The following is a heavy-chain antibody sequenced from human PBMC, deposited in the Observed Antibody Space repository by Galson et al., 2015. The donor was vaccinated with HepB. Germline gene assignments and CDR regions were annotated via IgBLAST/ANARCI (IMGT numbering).Heavy chain of an antibody. D-gene: IGHD6-19*01. CDR2: ISGSGGST. CDR3: AKTHSGGWYFLED. CDR1: GFTFSSYA. V-gene: IGHV3-23*01. Sequence: SLRLSCAASGFTFSSYAMSWVRQAPGKGLEWVSAISGSGGSTYYADSVKGRFTISRDNSKDTLYLQMNSLRLEDTAVYYCAKTHSGGWYFLEDWGQGTLVTVSS. J-gene: IGHJ4*02.